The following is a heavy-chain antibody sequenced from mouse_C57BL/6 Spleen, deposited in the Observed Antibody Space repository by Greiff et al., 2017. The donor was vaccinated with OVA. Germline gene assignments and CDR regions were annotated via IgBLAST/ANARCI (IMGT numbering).Heavy chain of an antibody. D-gene: IGHD4-1*01. CDR2: INPSTGGT. V-gene: IGHV1-42*01. J-gene: IGHJ2*01. CDR3: ARGGLAHYFDY. Sequence: VQLQQSGPELVKPGASVKISCKASGYSFTGYYMNWVKQSPEKSLEWIGEINPSTGGTTYNQKFKAKATLTVDKSSSTAYMQLKSLTSEDSAVYYCARGGLAHYFDYWGQGTTLTVSS. CDR1: GYSFTGYY.